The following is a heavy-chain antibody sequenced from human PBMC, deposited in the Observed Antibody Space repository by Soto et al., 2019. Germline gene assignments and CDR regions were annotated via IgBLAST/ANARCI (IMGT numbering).Heavy chain of an antibody. Sequence: QVQLQESGPGLVKPSETLSLTCTVSGGSINSYYWCWIRQPPGEGLEWIGYIYYSGSTNYNPSLKSRATISVDTSKNQFTQKLSSVTAADTAVYYCARVPWQWLGGYAFDIWGQGTMVTVSS. CDR3: ARVPWQWLGGYAFDI. V-gene: IGHV4-59*01. D-gene: IGHD6-19*01. CDR1: GGSINSYY. CDR2: IYYSGST. J-gene: IGHJ3*02.